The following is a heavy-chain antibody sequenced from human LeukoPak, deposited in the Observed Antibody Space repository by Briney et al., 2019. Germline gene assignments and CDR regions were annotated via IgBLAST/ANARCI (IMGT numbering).Heavy chain of an antibody. D-gene: IGHD1-26*01. J-gene: IGHJ4*02. CDR3: ARQGPGSYLGY. CDR2: IYYSGST. CDR1: GGSISSHY. Sequence: PSETLSLTCTVSGGSISSHYWSWIRQPPGKGLEWIGYIYYSGSTNYNPSLKSRVTISVDTSKNQFSLKLSSVTAADTAVYYCARQGPGSYLGYWGQGTLVTVSS. V-gene: IGHV4-59*08.